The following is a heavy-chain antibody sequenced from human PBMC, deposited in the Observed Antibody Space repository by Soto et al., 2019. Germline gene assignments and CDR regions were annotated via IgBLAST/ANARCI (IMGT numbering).Heavy chain of an antibody. CDR2: ISGSGGST. V-gene: IGHV3-23*01. Sequence: GGSLRLSCAASGFTFSSYAMNWVRQAPGKGLEWVSAISGSGGSTYYADSVKGRFTISRDNSKNTLYLQMNSLRAEDTAVYYCAKDRTGGREVDAFDIWGQGTMVTVSS. CDR3: AKDRTGGREVDAFDI. J-gene: IGHJ3*02. CDR1: GFTFSSYA. D-gene: IGHD3-16*01.